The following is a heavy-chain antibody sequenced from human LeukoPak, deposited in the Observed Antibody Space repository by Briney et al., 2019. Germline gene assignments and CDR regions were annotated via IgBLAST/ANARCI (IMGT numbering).Heavy chain of an antibody. CDR1: GFTFSSYW. CDR2: IKEDGSEK. Sequence: GGSLRLSCAASGFTFSSYWMSWVRQAPGKGLEWVANIKEDGSEKYYADSVKGRFSISRDNARNSLYLQMNSLRAEDTAVYYCARAIGNGWAPWGQGTLVTVSS. D-gene: IGHD6-25*01. J-gene: IGHJ5*02. CDR3: ARAIGNGWAP. V-gene: IGHV3-7*04.